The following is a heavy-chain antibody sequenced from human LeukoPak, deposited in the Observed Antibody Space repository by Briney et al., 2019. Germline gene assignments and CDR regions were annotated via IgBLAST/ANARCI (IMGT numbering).Heavy chain of an antibody. CDR1: GGSISSYY. Sequence: PSETLSLTCTVSGGSISSYYWSWIRQPPGKGLEWIGYIYYSGSTNYNPSLKSRVTISVDTSKNQFSLKLSSVTAADTAVYYCARHGYSYGYFDYWGQGTLVTVSS. J-gene: IGHJ4*02. D-gene: IGHD5-18*01. CDR3: ARHGYSYGYFDY. V-gene: IGHV4-59*08. CDR2: IYYSGST.